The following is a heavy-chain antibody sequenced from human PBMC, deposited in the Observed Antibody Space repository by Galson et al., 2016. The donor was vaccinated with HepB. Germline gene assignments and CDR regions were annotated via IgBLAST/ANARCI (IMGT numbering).Heavy chain of an antibody. CDR1: GFTFEDYA. V-gene: IGHV3-9*01. CDR3: AKDMGHREIYYYYGMDV. Sequence: SLRLSCAASGFTFEDYALHWVRQAPGKGLEWVSGISWKSGSIGYADSVKGRFTISRDNAKNSLYLQMNSLRAEDTALYYCAKDMGHREIYYYYGMDVWGQGTTVTVSS. D-gene: IGHD1-26*01. J-gene: IGHJ6*02. CDR2: ISWKSGSI.